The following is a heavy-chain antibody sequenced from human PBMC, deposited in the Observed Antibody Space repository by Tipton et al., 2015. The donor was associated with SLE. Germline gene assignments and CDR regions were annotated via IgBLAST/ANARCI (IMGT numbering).Heavy chain of an antibody. Sequence: TLSLTCDVSGYSISSGYYWGWIRQPPERGLEGIGSIYHSGRTYYNPSLKSRVTISVDTSKNQFSLKLSSVTAADTAVYYCARRSPSDYYDSSGYSYFDYWGQGTLVTVSS. CDR1: GYSISSGYY. D-gene: IGHD3-22*01. CDR2: IYHSGRT. CDR3: ARRSPSDYYDSSGYSYFDY. J-gene: IGHJ4*02. V-gene: IGHV4-38-2*01.